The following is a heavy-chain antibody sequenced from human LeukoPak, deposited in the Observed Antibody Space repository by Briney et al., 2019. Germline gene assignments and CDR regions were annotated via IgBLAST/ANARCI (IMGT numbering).Heavy chain of an antibody. J-gene: IGHJ4*02. Sequence: GGSLRLSCAASGFSFTKYAMNWVRQAPGKGLEWVAVVIGSSGATDYADSVKGRFTISRDNSKNTLFLQMNSLRAEDTAIYYCAKGAYDFLEIAYFDYWAREPWSPSPQ. D-gene: IGHD3-3*01. CDR1: GFSFTKYA. CDR2: VIGSSGAT. CDR3: AKGAYDFLEIAYFDY. V-gene: IGHV3-23*01.